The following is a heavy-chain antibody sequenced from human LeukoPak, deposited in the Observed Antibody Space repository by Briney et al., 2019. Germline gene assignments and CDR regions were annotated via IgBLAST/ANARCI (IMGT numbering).Heavy chain of an antibody. D-gene: IGHD2-15*01. J-gene: IGHJ4*02. CDR3: ASLLGACSVPHCPPSPDY. Sequence: GGSLRLSCAASGFIFSSYEMSWVRQAPGKGLEWVSYISRSSSNIYYADSVKGRFTISRDNAKNSLYLQMSSLRAEDTATYYCASLLGACSVPHCPPSPDYWGQGTLVTVSS. V-gene: IGHV3-48*03. CDR2: ISRSSSNI. CDR1: GFIFSSYE.